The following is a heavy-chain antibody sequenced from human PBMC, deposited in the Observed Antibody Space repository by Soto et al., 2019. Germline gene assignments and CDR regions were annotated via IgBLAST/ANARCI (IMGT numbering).Heavy chain of an antibody. CDR2: INAGNGNT. D-gene: IGHD2-15*01. CDR3: AREGHHPGGWFDP. J-gene: IGHJ5*02. Sequence: SVKVTCTASGYTFTIYAMHWVRQAPGQRLEWMGWINAGNGNTKYSQKFQGRVTITRDTSASTAYMELSSLRSEETAVYYCAREGHHPGGWFDPWGQGTLVTVSS. CDR1: GYTFTIYA. V-gene: IGHV1-3*01.